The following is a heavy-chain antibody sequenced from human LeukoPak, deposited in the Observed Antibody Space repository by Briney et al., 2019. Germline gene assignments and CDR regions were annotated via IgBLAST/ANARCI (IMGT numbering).Heavy chain of an antibody. CDR3: ASLRGYSYGFTFDI. J-gene: IGHJ3*02. V-gene: IGHV4-59*01. CDR2: IYYSGST. D-gene: IGHD5-18*01. Sequence: PSETLSLTCAVYGGSFSGYYWSWIRQPPGKGLEWIGYIYYSGSTNYNPSLKSRVTISVDTSKNQFPLKLSSVTAADTAVYYCASLRGYSYGFTFDIWGQGTMVTVSS. CDR1: GGSFSGYY.